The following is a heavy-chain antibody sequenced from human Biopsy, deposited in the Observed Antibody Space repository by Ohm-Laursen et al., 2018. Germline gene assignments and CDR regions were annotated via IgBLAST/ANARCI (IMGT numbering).Heavy chain of an antibody. D-gene: IGHD6-19*01. V-gene: IGHV1-46*01. CDR2: INPSGSTT. J-gene: IGHJ4*02. CDR1: GYSFTSHY. Sequence: GASVKVSCKASGYSFTSHYMHWVRQAPGQGLEWMGMINPSGSTTSYPQIFQGRVTMTRDTSKSTVYMELSGLRSADTAVYFCARNTGWYGDLYYFDYWGQGTLVTVSS. CDR3: ARNTGWYGDLYYFDY.